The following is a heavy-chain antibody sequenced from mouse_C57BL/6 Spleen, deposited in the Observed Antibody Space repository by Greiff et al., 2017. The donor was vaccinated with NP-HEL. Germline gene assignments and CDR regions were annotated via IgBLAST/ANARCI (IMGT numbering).Heavy chain of an antibody. D-gene: IGHD2-5*01. Sequence: QVQLKESGAELMKPGASVKLSCKATGYTFTGYWIEWVKQRPGHGLEWIGEILPGSGSTNYNEKFKGKATLTVDKSSSTAYMQLSSLTSEDSAVYYCAICWDSNYGDAMDYWGQGTSVTVSS. CDR3: AICWDSNYGDAMDY. V-gene: IGHV1-9*01. CDR1: GYTFTGYW. J-gene: IGHJ4*01. CDR2: ILPGSGST.